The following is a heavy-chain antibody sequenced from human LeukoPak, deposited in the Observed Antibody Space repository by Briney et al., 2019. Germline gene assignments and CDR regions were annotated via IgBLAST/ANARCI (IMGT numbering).Heavy chain of an antibody. Sequence: PGGSLRLSCAASGFTFSSYEMNWVRQAPGKGLEWVSYISSSGSTIYCADSVKGRFTISRDNAKNSLYLQMDSLRAEDTAVYYCARAVWNYGWFDPWGQGTLVTVSS. V-gene: IGHV3-48*03. J-gene: IGHJ5*02. CDR2: ISSSGSTI. CDR1: GFTFSSYE. D-gene: IGHD1-7*01. CDR3: ARAVWNYGWFDP.